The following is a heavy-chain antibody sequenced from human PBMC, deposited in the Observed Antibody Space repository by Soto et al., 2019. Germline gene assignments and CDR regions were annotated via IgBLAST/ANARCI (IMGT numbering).Heavy chain of an antibody. Sequence: PWVWLRVSWRVAGCSFGSYCGRWVRQMPGKGLEWMGSIYPGDSDSRYSPSFQGQVTISADKSISTAYLQWSSLTASDAAMYYCASLLPALLLVPAANVNWFDPWAQATLVTVSS. V-gene: IGHV5-51*01. D-gene: IGHD2-2*01. CDR1: GCSFGSYC. CDR2: IYPGDSDS. J-gene: IGHJ5*02. CDR3: ASLLPALLLVPAANVNWFDP.